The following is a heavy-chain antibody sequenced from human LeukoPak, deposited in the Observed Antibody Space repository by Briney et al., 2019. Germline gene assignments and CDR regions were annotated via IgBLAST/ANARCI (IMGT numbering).Heavy chain of an antibody. J-gene: IGHJ5*02. CDR3: ARGELRFLEWLLLDHWFDP. Sequence: GSLRLSCAASGFTFSSYEMNWVRQAPGKGLEWIGEINHSGSTNYNPSLKSRVTISVDTSKNQFSLKLSSVTAADTAVYYCARGELRFLEWLLLDHWFDPWGQGTLVTVSS. CDR2: INHSGST. V-gene: IGHV4-34*01. CDR1: GFTFSSYE. D-gene: IGHD3-3*01.